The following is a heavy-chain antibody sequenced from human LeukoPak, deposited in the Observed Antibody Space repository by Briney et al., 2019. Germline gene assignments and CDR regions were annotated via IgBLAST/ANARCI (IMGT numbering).Heavy chain of an antibody. CDR3: ARDSGTSGEVKFDP. J-gene: IGHJ5*02. Sequence: PSETLSLTCAVSGDSISSSHWWSWVRQSPGKGLEWIGEIYHSGNTNYNPSLKSRAAISLDKSSNQFSLRLTSVTAADTAVYYCARDSGTSGEVKFDPWGQGTLVTVSS. CDR1: GDSISSSHW. D-gene: IGHD3-10*01. CDR2: IYHSGNT. V-gene: IGHV4-4*02.